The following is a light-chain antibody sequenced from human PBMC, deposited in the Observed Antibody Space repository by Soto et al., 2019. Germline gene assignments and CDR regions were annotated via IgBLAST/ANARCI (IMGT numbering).Light chain of an antibody. CDR3: QQYNSYSPYT. CDR1: QSISSW. V-gene: IGKV1-5*01. J-gene: IGKJ2*01. Sequence: DIQMTQSPSTLSASVGDRVTITCRASQSISSWLAWYQQKPGKAPKLLIYDASSLESGVPSRFSGSGPGTEFTLTISSLQPDDFATYYCQQYNSYSPYTFGQGTQLEIK. CDR2: DAS.